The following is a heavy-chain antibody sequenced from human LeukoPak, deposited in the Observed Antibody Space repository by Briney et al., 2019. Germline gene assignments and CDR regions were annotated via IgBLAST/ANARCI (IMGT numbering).Heavy chain of an antibody. Sequence: GGSLRLSCAASGFTFSSYTMHWVRQAPGKGLEWVAVISYDGSNKYYADSVKGRFTISRDNSKNTLYLQMNSLRAEDTAVYYCARDSTPDYEAVTPLDYWGQGTLVTVSS. CDR3: ARDSTPDYEAVTPLDY. J-gene: IGHJ4*02. D-gene: IGHD3-16*01. CDR2: ISYDGSNK. V-gene: IGHV3-30-3*01. CDR1: GFTFSSYT.